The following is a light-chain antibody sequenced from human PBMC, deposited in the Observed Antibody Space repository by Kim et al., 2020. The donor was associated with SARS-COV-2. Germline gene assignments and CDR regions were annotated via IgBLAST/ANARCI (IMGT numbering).Light chain of an antibody. CDR2: GKN. CDR1: SLRSYY. Sequence: SELTQDPAVSVALGQTVRITCQGDSLRSYYASWYQQKPGQAPILVIYGKNNRPSGIPDRFSGSSSGNTASLTITGAQAEDEADYYCNSRDSSGNHLGVF. CDR3: NSRDSSGNHLGV. J-gene: IGLJ1*01. V-gene: IGLV3-19*01.